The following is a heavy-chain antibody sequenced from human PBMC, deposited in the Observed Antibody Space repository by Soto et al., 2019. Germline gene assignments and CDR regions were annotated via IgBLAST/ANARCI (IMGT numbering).Heavy chain of an antibody. CDR3: AKDVGRVTVTTVHYYYGMDV. CDR2: ISYDGSKK. V-gene: IGHV3-30*18. Sequence: WGSLRLSCAASGFTFSTYGMHWFRQSPGKGREWVAVISYDGSKKYYADSVRGRFTISRDNSRSTLNIQMNNLRAEDTALYYCAKDVGRVTVTTVHYYYGMDVWGQGTTVTVSS. J-gene: IGHJ6*02. CDR1: GFTFSTYG. D-gene: IGHD4-17*01.